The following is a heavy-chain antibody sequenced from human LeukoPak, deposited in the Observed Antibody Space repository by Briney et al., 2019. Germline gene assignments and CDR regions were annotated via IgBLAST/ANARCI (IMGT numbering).Heavy chain of an antibody. CDR1: GASISNYY. Sequence: SETLSLTCTVSGASISNYYWSWIRQSPGKGLESIGYMLYSGSTNQNPSLRSRVTISVDTSKNQVSLKLSSVTAADTAVYYCARSDIWGSYRFLDYWGQGALVTVSS. CDR2: MLYSGST. D-gene: IGHD3-16*02. CDR3: ARSDIWGSYRFLDY. J-gene: IGHJ4*02. V-gene: IGHV4-59*08.